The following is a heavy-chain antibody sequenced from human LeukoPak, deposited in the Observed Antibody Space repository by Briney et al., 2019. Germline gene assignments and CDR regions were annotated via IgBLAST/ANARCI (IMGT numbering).Heavy chain of an antibody. CDR3: ARGGNYHPANFHYYQYMDV. J-gene: IGHJ6*03. D-gene: IGHD1-26*01. CDR1: GGSMSSCY. CDR2: IYTVGRT. V-gene: IGHV4-4*07. Sequence: PSETLSLSCTVSGGSMSSCYWTWLRHPAGKGLEWIGRIYTVGRTNYNPYLRCRVSISLDTFKNQYSMTLSSVTAADTAVYYCARGGNYHPANFHYYQYMDVWGKPTTVT.